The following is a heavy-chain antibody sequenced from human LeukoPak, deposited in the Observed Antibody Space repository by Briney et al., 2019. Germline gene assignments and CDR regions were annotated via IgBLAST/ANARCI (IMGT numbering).Heavy chain of an antibody. D-gene: IGHD5-12*01. Sequence: PSETLSLTCSVSGDSISNYYWDWIRQPPGKGPEWIGTFYHGGSTYYNPSLKSRVTISVDTSKNQFSLNLTSVTAADTAVYYCARAHVDVVAERYFYYYMDVWGKGTTVTVSS. V-gene: IGHV4-38-2*02. CDR2: FYHGGST. CDR3: ARAHVDVVAERYFYYYMDV. CDR1: GDSISNYY. J-gene: IGHJ6*03.